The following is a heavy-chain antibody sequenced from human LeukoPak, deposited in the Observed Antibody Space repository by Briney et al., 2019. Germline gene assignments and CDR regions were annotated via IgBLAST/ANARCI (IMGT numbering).Heavy chain of an antibody. J-gene: IGHJ4*02. D-gene: IGHD4/OR15-4a*01. CDR2: IYYSGNS. Sequence: SETLSLTCTVFGGSISGYYWSWIRQPPGKGLEWIGYIYYSGNSNYNPSLKSRVTISMDTSKNQFSLKLSSVTAADTAVYYCARYSYGGSYFDYWGQGTLVTVSS. CDR3: ARYSYGGSYFDY. CDR1: GGSISGYY. V-gene: IGHV4-59*08.